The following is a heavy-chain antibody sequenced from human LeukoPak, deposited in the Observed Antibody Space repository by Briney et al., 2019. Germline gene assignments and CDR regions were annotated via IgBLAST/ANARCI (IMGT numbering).Heavy chain of an antibody. CDR3: ARRKIAEYYFDY. CDR2: IYPGDSDT. Sequence: GESLKISCKGSGYSFTSFWIAWVRQMPGKGLEWMGIIYPGDSDTIYSPSFQGQVTISADKSVDSAYLQWSSLKASDTAMYYCARRKIAEYYFDYWGQGTLVTVSS. V-gene: IGHV5-51*01. J-gene: IGHJ4*02. D-gene: IGHD3-22*01. CDR1: GYSFTSFW.